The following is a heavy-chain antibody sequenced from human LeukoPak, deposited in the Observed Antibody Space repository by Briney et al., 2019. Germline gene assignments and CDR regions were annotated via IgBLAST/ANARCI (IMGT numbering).Heavy chain of an antibody. D-gene: IGHD3-9*01. CDR1: GFTFSSYSM. J-gene: IGHJ4*02. V-gene: IGHV4-4*02. Sequence: GSLRLSCAASGFTFSSYSMNWVRQSPGKGLEWIGEIYHNGNTNYNPSVKSPVTISVDKSKNQFSLKLSSVTAADTAVYYCAREWGYDILTGYYFEEPYFDYWGQGTLVTVSS. CDR3: AREWGYDILTGYYFEEPYFDY. CDR2: IYHNGNT.